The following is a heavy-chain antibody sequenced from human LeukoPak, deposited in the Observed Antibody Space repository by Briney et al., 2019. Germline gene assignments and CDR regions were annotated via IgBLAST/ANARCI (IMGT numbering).Heavy chain of an antibody. Sequence: TLSLTCAVSGGSISSGGYYWSWIRQHPGKGLEWIGYIYYSGSTYYNPSLKSRVTISVDTSKNQFSLKLSSVAAADTAVYYCARENSITMVRGVPETWFDPWGQGTLVTVSS. CDR1: GGSISSGGYY. J-gene: IGHJ5*02. D-gene: IGHD3-10*01. V-gene: IGHV4-31*11. CDR2: IYYSGST. CDR3: ARENSITMVRGVPETWFDP.